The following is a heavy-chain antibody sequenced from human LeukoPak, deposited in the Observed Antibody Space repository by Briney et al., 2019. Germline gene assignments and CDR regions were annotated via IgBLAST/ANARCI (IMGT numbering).Heavy chain of an antibody. D-gene: IGHD3-3*01. Sequence: GRSLRLSCTASGFTFGDYAMSWFRQAPGKGLEWVGFIRSKAYGGTTEYAASVKGRFTISRDDSKSIAYLQMNSLKTEDTAVYYCTREGSPFGQPNYDFWSGYFDYWGQGTLVTVSS. CDR3: TREGSPFGQPNYDFWSGYFDY. J-gene: IGHJ4*02. CDR2: IRSKAYGGTT. CDR1: GFTFGDYA. V-gene: IGHV3-49*03.